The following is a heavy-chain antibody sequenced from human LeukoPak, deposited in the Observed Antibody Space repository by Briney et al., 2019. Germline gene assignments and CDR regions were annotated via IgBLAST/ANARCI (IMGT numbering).Heavy chain of an antibody. CDR1: GGSISSGDYY. J-gene: IGHJ4*02. Sequence: SQTLSLTCTVSGGSISSGDYYWSWIRQPPGRGLEWIGYIYYSGSTYYNPSLKSRVTISLDTSKNQFSLKLSSVTAADTAVYYCARFRITVDSFDYWGQGTLVTVSP. V-gene: IGHV4-30-4*01. D-gene: IGHD3-10*01. CDR2: IYYSGST. CDR3: ARFRITVDSFDY.